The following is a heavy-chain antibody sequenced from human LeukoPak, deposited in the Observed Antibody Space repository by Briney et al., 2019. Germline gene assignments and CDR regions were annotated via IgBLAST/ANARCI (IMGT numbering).Heavy chain of an antibody. J-gene: IGHJ3*02. CDR2: IYYSGST. Sequence: SETLSLTCAVSGGSISSYYWSWIRQPPGKGLEWIGYIYYSGSTNYNPSLKSRVTISVDTSKNQFSLKLSSVTAADTAVYYCARDREDAFDIWGQGTMVTVSS. CDR1: GGSISSYY. CDR3: ARDREDAFDI. D-gene: IGHD1-26*01. V-gene: IGHV4-59*01.